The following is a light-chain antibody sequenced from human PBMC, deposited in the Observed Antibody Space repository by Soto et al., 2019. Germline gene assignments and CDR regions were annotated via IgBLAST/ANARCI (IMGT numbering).Light chain of an antibody. J-gene: IGKJ4*01. CDR3: QQRSNWLT. CDR2: DAS. CDR1: QNVNNF. V-gene: IGKV3-11*01. Sequence: ETVLTQSPVTLPLSPGERATLSCRASQNVNNFLAWYQQKPGQAPRLLIYDASNRAIGIPARFSGSGSGTDFTHTISSLESEDFAVYYCQQRSNWLTFGGGTKVEIK.